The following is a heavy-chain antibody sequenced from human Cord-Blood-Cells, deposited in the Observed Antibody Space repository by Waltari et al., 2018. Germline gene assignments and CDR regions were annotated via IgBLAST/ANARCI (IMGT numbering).Heavy chain of an antibody. CDR2: INHSGST. CDR3: ARALYYYDSSGPLDY. V-gene: IGHV4-34*01. Sequence: QEQLQQWGAGLLKPSETLSLTCAVYGGSFSGYYWSWFRQPPGKGLEWIGEINHSGSTNYNPSLKSRVTISVDTSKNQFSLKLSSVTAADTAVYYCARALYYYDSSGPLDYWGQGTLVTVSS. CDR1: GGSFSGYY. D-gene: IGHD3-22*01. J-gene: IGHJ4*02.